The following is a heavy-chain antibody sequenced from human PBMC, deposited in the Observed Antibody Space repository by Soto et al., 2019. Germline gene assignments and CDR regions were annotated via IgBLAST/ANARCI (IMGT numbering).Heavy chain of an antibody. CDR3: AKDHRSYQDY. CDR1: GFTFSSYA. J-gene: IGHJ4*02. CDR2: ISSSGGST. D-gene: IGHD1-26*01. Sequence: GGSLRLSCAASGFTFSSYAMSWVRQAPGKGLEWVSGISSSGGSTYYADSVKGRFTISRDNSKNTLYLQMNSLRAEDTAVYYCAKDHRSYQDYWGQGTLVTVSS. V-gene: IGHV3-23*01.